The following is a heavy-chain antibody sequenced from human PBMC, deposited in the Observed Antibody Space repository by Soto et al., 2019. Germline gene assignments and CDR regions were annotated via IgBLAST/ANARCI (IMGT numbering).Heavy chain of an antibody. Sequence: SDTLSLTCTVSGGSISSYYWSWIRQPPGKGLEWIGYIYYSGSTNYNPSLKSRVTISVDTSKNQFSLKLSSVTAADTAVYYCARLEGDNWNDDAFDIWGQGTMVTVSS. CDR3: ARLEGDNWNDDAFDI. J-gene: IGHJ3*02. CDR2: IYYSGST. D-gene: IGHD1-1*01. CDR1: GGSISSYY. V-gene: IGHV4-59*08.